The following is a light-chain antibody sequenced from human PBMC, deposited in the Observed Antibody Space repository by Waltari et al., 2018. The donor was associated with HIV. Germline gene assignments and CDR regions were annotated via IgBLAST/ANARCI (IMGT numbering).Light chain of an antibody. CDR3: QAYDSRLRAVV. CDR2: GNN. V-gene: IGLV1-40*01. Sequence: QSVLTQPPSVSGAPGQRVTIPCTGSSSNTGAGYYVHWYQQLPGTAPNLLIDGNNNRPSGVPDRCSGAKSGTSVSLAITGLQAEDEADYFCQAYDSRLRAVVFGGGTKLTVL. CDR1: SSNTGAGYY. J-gene: IGLJ2*01.